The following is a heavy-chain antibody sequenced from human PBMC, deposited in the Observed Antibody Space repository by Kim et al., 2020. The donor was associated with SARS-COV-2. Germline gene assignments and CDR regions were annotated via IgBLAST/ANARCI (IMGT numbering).Heavy chain of an antibody. D-gene: IGHD1-26*01. CDR3: ARAPNSGSNDY. V-gene: IGHV4-34*01. CDR2: INHSGST. CDR1: GGSFSGYY. J-gene: IGHJ4*02. Sequence: SETLSLTCAVYGGSFSGYYWSWIRQPPGKGLEWIGEINHSGSTNYNPSLKSRVTISVDTSKNQFSLKLSSVTAADTAVYYCARAPNSGSNDYWGQGTLVTVSS.